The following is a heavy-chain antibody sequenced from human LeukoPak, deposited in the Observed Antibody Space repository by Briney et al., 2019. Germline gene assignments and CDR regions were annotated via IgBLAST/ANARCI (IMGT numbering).Heavy chain of an antibody. J-gene: IGHJ4*02. CDR3: ARELGIVGVPGATS. CDR2: ISSSSSYI. D-gene: IGHD2-2*03. Sequence: PGGSLRLSCAASGFTFSSDSMNWVRQAPGKGLETVSPISSSSSYIYYADSVKGRFTISSDNDKNSLYLQVNSLGAEDTAVYYCARELGIVGVPGATSWGQGTLVTVS. CDR1: GFTFSSDS. V-gene: IGHV3-21*01.